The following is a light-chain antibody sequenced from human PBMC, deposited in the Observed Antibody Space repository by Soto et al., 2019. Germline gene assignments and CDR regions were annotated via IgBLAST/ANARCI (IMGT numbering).Light chain of an antibody. CDR1: GSNIGAPYD. CDR2: GST. CDR3: QSYDSSLSGYV. Sequence: QSVLTQPPSLSGAPGQRVTISCTGSGSNIGAPYDVHWYQHLPGTAPKLLIYGSTNRPSGVPGRFSGSKSGTSASLAITGLQAEDEADYYCQSYDSSLSGYVFGAGTKVTV. J-gene: IGLJ1*01. V-gene: IGLV1-40*01.